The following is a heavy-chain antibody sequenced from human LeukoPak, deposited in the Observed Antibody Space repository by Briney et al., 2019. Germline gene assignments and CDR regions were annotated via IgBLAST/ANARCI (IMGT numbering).Heavy chain of an antibody. CDR2: IYYTGYT. CDR3: ARVYYHGSGSNFFDY. CDR1: VGSISTSTYY. V-gene: IGHV4-39*07. Sequence: SETLSLTCTVSVGSISTSTYYWGWIRQPPGKGLEWIGNIYYTGYTSYNPSLKSRVTISVDTSKNQFSLRLTSVTAADTAIYYCARVYYHGSGSNFFDYWGQGTLVTVSS. D-gene: IGHD3-10*01. J-gene: IGHJ4*02.